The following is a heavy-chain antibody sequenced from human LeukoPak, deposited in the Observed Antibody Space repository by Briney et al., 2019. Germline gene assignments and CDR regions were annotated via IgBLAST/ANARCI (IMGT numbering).Heavy chain of an antibody. D-gene: IGHD3-16*02. V-gene: IGHV5-51*01. CDR1: GYSFTSYW. J-gene: IGHJ4*02. Sequence: GESLKISCKGSGYSFTSYWIGWVRQMPGKGLEGMGIIYPGDSDTRYSPSFQGQVTISADKSISTAYLQWSSLKASDTAMYYCARHVSVWGSYRDYWGQGTLVTVSS. CDR3: ARHVSVWGSYRDY. CDR2: IYPGDSDT.